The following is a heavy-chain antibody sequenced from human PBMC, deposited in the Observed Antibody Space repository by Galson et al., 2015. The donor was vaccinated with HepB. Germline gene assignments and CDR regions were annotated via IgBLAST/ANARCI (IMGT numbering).Heavy chain of an antibody. J-gene: IGHJ6*03. CDR1: GGTFSSYA. V-gene: IGHV1-69*13. D-gene: IGHD3-3*01. CDR3: ARGRGYDFWSGHYMDV. CDR2: IIPIFGTA. Sequence: SVKVSCKASGGTFSSYAISWVRQAPGQGLEWMGGIIPIFGTANYAQKFQGRVTITADESTSTAYMELSSLRSEDTAVYYCARGRGYDFWSGHYMDVWGKGTTVTVSS.